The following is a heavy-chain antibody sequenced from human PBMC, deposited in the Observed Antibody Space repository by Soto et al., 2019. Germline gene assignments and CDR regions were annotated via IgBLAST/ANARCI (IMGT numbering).Heavy chain of an antibody. CDR2: IKQDGSEK. CDR1: GFTFSSYW. D-gene: IGHD3-10*01. CDR3: ARDQTKLLWFGESRFDY. J-gene: IGHJ4*02. V-gene: IGHV3-7*01. Sequence: LRLSCAASGFTFSSYWMSWVRQAPGKGLEWVANIKQDGSEKYYVDSVKGRFTISRDNAKNSLYLQMNSLRAEDTAVYYCARDQTKLLWFGESRFDYWGQGTLVTVSS.